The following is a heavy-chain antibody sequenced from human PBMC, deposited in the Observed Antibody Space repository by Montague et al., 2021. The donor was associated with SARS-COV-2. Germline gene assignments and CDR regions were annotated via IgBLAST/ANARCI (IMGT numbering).Heavy chain of an antibody. CDR2: ISSSGSTI. J-gene: IGHJ4*02. V-gene: IGHV3-48*03. CDR1: GFTFSSYE. CDR3: ARDRPRIVGATDFDY. D-gene: IGHD1-26*01. Sequence: SLRLSCAASGFTFSSYEMNWVRQAPGKGLEWVSYISSSGSTIYYXDSVKGRFTISRDNAKNSLYLQMNSLRAEDTAVYYCARDRPRIVGATDFDYWGQGTLVTVSS.